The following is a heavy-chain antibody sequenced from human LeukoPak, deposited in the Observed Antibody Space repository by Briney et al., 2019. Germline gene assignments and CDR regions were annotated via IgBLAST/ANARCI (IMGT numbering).Heavy chain of an antibody. CDR1: GYTFTGYY. D-gene: IGHD6-13*01. CDR2: INPNSGGT. V-gene: IGHV1-2*02. CDR3: AREGAAGTQHDAFDI. J-gene: IGHJ3*02. Sequence: ASVKVSCKASGYTFTGYYMHWVRQAPGQGLEWMGWINPNSGGTNYAQKFQGRVTMTRDTSISTAYMELGRLRSDDTAVYYCAREGAAGTQHDAFDIWGQGTMVTVSS.